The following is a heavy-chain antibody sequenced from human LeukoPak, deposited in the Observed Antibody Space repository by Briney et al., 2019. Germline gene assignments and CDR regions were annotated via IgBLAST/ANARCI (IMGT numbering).Heavy chain of an antibody. D-gene: IGHD6-13*01. Sequence: GGSLRLSCAASGFTFSSYWMHWVRQAPGKGLGWVSHINSDGSSTSSAGSVKGRFTISRDNAKNTVYLQMDSLRAGDTAVYYCARGGSSSSCYSLTEFYYYGMDVWGQGTTVTVSS. V-gene: IGHV3-74*01. CDR2: INSDGSST. CDR1: GFTFSSYW. J-gene: IGHJ6*02. CDR3: ARGGSSSSCYSLTEFYYYGMDV.